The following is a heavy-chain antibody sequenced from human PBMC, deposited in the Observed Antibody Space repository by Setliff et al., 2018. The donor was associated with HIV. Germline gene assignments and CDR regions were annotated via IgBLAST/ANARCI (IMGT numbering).Heavy chain of an antibody. D-gene: IGHD2-21*01. Sequence: NPSETLSLTCTVSGGSISSHYWSWIRQPPGKGLEWIGYIYYSGSTNYNPSLKSRVTISVDTSKNQFSLKLSSVTAADTAVYYCAREGCGGDCSQYYFDYWGQGTLVTVSS. CDR3: AREGCGGDCSQYYFDY. CDR1: GGSISSHY. CDR2: IYYSGST. V-gene: IGHV4-59*11. J-gene: IGHJ4*02.